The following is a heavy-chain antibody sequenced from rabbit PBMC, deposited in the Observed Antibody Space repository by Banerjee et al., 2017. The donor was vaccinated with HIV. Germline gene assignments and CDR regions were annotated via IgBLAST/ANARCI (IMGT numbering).Heavy chain of an antibody. Sequence: QEQLVESGGGLVKPGASLTLTCKASGFSFSNKAVMCWVRQAPGKGLEWIACINAVTGKAVCSTWAKGRFTFSKPTSTTVTLQLTSLTAADTATYFFVRAMPFPFVLWGPGTLVTVS. CDR1: GFSFSNKAV. J-gene: IGHJ6*01. CDR3: VRAMPFPFVL. CDR2: INAVTGKA. V-gene: IGHV1S45*01. D-gene: IGHD2-1*01.